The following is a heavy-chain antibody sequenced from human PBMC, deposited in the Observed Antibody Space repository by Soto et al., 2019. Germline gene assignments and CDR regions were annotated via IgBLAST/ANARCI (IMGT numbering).Heavy chain of an antibody. CDR1: GFTFINYA. J-gene: IGHJ4*02. CDR2: IYSNGGST. CDR3: VKDRYYYDSSAYRSAY. D-gene: IGHD3-22*01. Sequence: PGGSLRLSCSASGFTFINYAMHWVRQAPGKGLEYVSAIYSNGGSTFYADSVRGRFTISRDNSKNTLYLQMSSLRAEDTAVYYCVKDRYYYDSSAYRSAYWGQGTLVTV. V-gene: IGHV3-64D*06.